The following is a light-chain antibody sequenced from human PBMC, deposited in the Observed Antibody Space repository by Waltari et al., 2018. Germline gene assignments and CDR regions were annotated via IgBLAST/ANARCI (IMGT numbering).Light chain of an antibody. V-gene: IGLV6-57*02. CDR2: GDN. J-gene: IGLJ2*01. CDR3: QSYDSSNQVV. CDR1: SGSIASNY. Sequence: NFMLTQPHSVSESPGKTVTISCTGSSGSIASNYVQWYQQRPGSAPTTVIYGDNQRPSGVPDRFSGSIDSSSNSASLTISGLKTEDEADYYCQSYDSSNQVVFGGGTKLTVL.